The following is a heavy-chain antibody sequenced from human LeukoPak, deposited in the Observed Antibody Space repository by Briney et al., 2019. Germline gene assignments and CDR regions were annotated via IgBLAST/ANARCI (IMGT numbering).Heavy chain of an antibody. CDR2: INPSGSST. Sequence: GASVKVSCKASGYTFTSYYIHRVRQAPGQGLEWIGIINPSGSSTTYAQKFQGRVTMTRETSTSTVYMELSSLRSEDTAVYYCAKCRVSSSGSADYWGQGTLVTVSS. D-gene: IGHD6-19*01. V-gene: IGHV1-46*01. CDR1: GYTFTSYY. J-gene: IGHJ4*02. CDR3: AKCRVSSSGSADY.